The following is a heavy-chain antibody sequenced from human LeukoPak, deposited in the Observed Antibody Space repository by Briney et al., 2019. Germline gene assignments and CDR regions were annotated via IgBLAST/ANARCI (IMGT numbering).Heavy chain of an antibody. D-gene: IGHD1-26*01. Sequence: SETLSLTCTVSGGSISSSSYYWGWIRQPPGKGLEWIGSIYYSGSTYYNPSLKSRVTISVDTSKNQFSLKLSSVTAADTAVYYCARAPPWELEAFAFDIWGQGTMVTVSS. CDR2: IYYSGST. CDR3: ARAPPWELEAFAFDI. V-gene: IGHV4-39*07. CDR1: GGSISSSSYY. J-gene: IGHJ3*02.